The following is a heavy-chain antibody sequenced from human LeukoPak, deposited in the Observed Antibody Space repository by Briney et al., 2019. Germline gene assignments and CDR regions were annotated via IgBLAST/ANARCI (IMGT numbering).Heavy chain of an antibody. V-gene: IGHV3-7*01. CDR1: GFTFSSYW. CDR2: IKQDGSEK. D-gene: IGHD6-13*01. CDR3: ATSRGGIAAELVY. Sequence: GGSLRLSCAASGFTFSSYWMSWVRQAPGKGLEWVANIKQDGSEKYYVDSVKGRFTISRDNAKKSLYLQMNSLRAEDTAVYYCATSRGGIAAELVYWGQGTLVTVSS. J-gene: IGHJ4*02.